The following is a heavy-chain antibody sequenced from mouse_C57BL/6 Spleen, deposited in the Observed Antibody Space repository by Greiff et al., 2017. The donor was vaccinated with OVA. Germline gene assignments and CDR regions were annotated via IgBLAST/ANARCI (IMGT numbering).Heavy chain of an antibody. D-gene: IGHD2-5*01. J-gene: IGHJ3*01. CDR2: ISSGSSTI. CDR1: GFTFSDYG. Sequence: EVKVVESGGGLVKPGGSLKLSCAASGFTFSDYGMHWVRQAPEKGLEWVAYISSGSSTIYYADTVKGRFTISRDNAKNTLFLQMTSLRSEDTAMYYWARDYSNYEAWFAYWGQGTLVTVSA. CDR3: ARDYSNYEAWFAY. V-gene: IGHV5-17*01.